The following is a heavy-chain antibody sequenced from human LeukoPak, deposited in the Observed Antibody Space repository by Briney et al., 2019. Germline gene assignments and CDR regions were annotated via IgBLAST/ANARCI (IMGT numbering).Heavy chain of an antibody. D-gene: IGHD5-24*01. Sequence: SETLSLTCAVYGGSFSGYYWSWIRQPPGKGLEWIGEINHSGSTNYNPSLKSRVTISVDTSKNHYSLKQSSVTAADTAVYYWARGVERINFDYWGQGTLVTVSS. V-gene: IGHV4-34*01. CDR3: ARGVERINFDY. CDR1: GGSFSGYY. CDR2: INHSGST. J-gene: IGHJ4*02.